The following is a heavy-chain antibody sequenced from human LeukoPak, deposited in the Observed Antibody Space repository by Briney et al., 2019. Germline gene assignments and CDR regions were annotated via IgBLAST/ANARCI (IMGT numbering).Heavy chain of an antibody. V-gene: IGHV5-51*01. CDR2: IYPGDSDT. J-gene: IGHJ5*02. Sequence: GESLKISCKGSGYSFANYWIVWVRQMPGKGLVWMGIIYPGDSDTRYSPSFQGQVTISADKSISTAYLQWSSLKASDTAMYYCARHNGDYFTDWFDPWGQGTLVTVSS. D-gene: IGHD4-17*01. CDR3: ARHNGDYFTDWFDP. CDR1: GYSFANYW.